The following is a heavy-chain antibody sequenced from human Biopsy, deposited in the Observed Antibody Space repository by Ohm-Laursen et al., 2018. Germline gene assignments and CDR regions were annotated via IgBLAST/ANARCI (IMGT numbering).Heavy chain of an antibody. CDR3: AREGDDSSGYTPHYFDY. V-gene: IGHV3-33*01. J-gene: IGHJ4*02. D-gene: IGHD3-22*01. CDR2: IWYDGSNK. CDR1: GFTFSIYG. Sequence: SLRLSCAASGFTFSIYGMHWVRQAPGKGLEWVAVIWYDGSNKYYADSVKGRLTISRDDPKNTLYLQMNSLRAEDTAVYYCAREGDDSSGYTPHYFDYWGQGTLVTVSS.